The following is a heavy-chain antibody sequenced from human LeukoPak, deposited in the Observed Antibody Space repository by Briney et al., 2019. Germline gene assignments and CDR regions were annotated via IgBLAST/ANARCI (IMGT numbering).Heavy chain of an antibody. V-gene: IGHV4-38-2*02. J-gene: IGHJ5*02. D-gene: IGHD6-13*01. CDR2: IYHSGST. Sequence: SETLSLTCTVSGGSISSGYYWGWIRQPPGKGLEWIGSIYHSGSTYYNPSLKSRVTISVDTSKNQFSLKLSSVTAADTAVYYCARTSSWFGGWFDPWGQGTLVTVSS. CDR3: ARTSSWFGGWFDP. CDR1: GGSISSGYY.